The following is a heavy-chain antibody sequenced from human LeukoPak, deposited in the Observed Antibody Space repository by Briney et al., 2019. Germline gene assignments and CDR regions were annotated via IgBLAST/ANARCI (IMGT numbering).Heavy chain of an antibody. V-gene: IGHV3-53*01. CDR1: GFTVYSNY. CDR3: ARTYYYQYMDV. Sequence: GGSLRLSCAVSGFTVYSNYMTWVRQAPGKEPEWLSVIYSGGDTYYADSVKGRFTISRDNSKNMVYLQMNSLRAEDTAVYYCARTYYYQYMDVWGKXTRVTVSS. J-gene: IGHJ6*03. CDR2: IYSGGDT.